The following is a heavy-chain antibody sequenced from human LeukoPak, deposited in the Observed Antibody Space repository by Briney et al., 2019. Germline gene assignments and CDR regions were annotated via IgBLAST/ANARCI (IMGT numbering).Heavy chain of an antibody. D-gene: IGHD1-1*01. J-gene: IGHJ4*02. Sequence: KPSETLSLTCAVSGGSISSYYWSWIRQPPGKGLEWIGYIYYSGSTNYNPSLKSRVTISVDTSKNQFSLKLSSVTAADTAVYYCARWYNWNGYYFDYWGQGTLVTVSS. CDR3: ARWYNWNGYYFDY. CDR2: IYYSGST. CDR1: GGSISSYY. V-gene: IGHV4-59*01.